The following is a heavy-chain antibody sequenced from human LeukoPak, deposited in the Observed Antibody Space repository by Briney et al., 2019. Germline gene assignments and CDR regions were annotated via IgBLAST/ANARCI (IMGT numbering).Heavy chain of an antibody. J-gene: IGHJ5*02. D-gene: IGHD6-13*01. CDR2: IRSKAYGGTT. Sequence: GGSLRLSCTASGFTFGDYAMSWFRQAPGKGLEWVGFIRSKAYGGTTEYAASVKGRFTISRDDSKSIAYLQMNSLKTEDTAVYYCTRDIVGYSSSWYWFDPWGQGTLVTVSS. CDR1: GFTFGDYA. CDR3: TRDIVGYSSSWYWFDP. V-gene: IGHV3-49*03.